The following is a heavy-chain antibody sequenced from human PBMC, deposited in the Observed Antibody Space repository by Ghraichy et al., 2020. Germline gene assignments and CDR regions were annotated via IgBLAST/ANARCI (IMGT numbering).Heavy chain of an antibody. J-gene: IGHJ4*02. CDR3: ARDEGTTPFDY. CDR2: IKQDGSEK. Sequence: GESLNISCAASGFTFSSYWMSWVRQAPGKGLEWVANIKQDGSEKYYVDSVKGRFTISRDNAKNLLYLQMNSLRAEDTAVYYCARDEGTTPFDYWGQGTLVTVSS. V-gene: IGHV3-7*03. D-gene: IGHD4-11*01. CDR1: GFTFSSYW.